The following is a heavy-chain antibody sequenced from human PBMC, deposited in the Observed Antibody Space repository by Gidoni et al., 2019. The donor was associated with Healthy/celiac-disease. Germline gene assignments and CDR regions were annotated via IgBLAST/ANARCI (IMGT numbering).Heavy chain of an antibody. J-gene: IGHJ5*02. V-gene: IGHV4-34*01. CDR3: ARGVDGGYCSSTSCYTDPYNWFDP. D-gene: IGHD2-2*02. CDR2: INHSGST. Sequence: QVQLQQWGAGLLKPSETLSLTCAVYGGSFSGYYWSWIRQPPGKGLEWIVEINHSGSTNYNPSLKSRFTISVDTSKNQFSLKLSSVTAADTAVYYCARGVDGGYCSSTSCYTDPYNWFDPWGQGTLVTVSS. CDR1: GGSFSGYY.